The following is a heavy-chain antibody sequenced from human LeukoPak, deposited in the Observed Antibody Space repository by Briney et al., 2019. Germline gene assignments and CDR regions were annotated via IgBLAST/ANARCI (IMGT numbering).Heavy chain of an antibody. D-gene: IGHD6-19*01. J-gene: IGHJ3*02. CDR1: GGSISGYY. CDR2: IYYTGGT. Sequence: SETLSLTCTVSGGSISGYYWSWIRQSPGRGLEWIGYIYYTGGTAYNPSLRSRFSISVDTSKNQFSLKLNSVTAADTAVHYCARHSSGWSGAAYDIWGQGTLVTVSS. V-gene: IGHV4-59*08. CDR3: ARHSSGWSGAAYDI.